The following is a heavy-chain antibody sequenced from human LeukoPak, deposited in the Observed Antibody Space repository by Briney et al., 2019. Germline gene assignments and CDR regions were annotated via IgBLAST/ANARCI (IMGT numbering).Heavy chain of an antibody. J-gene: IGHJ6*02. CDR2: IIPIFGTA. CDR3: AAEVRAAGYYYYGMDV. CDR1: GGTFSSYA. V-gene: IGHV1-69*13. Sequence: ASVKVSCKASGGTFSSYAISWVRQAPGQGLEWMGGIIPIFGTANYAQKFQGRVTITADESTSTAYMELSSLRSEDTAVYYCAAEVRAAGYYYYGMDVWGQGTTVTVSS. D-gene: IGHD6-13*01.